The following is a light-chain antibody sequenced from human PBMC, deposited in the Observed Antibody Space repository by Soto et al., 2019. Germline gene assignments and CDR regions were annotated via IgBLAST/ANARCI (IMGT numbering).Light chain of an antibody. Sequence: DIQITQSPSSLSASVGDRVTTTCRASQSISSYLNWYQQKPGKAPKLLIYAASSLQSGVPSRFSGSGSGTDFTLTISSLQPEDFATYYCQQSYSTLFTFGGGTKVDIK. CDR2: AAS. CDR1: QSISSY. V-gene: IGKV1-39*01. CDR3: QQSYSTLFT. J-gene: IGKJ4*01.